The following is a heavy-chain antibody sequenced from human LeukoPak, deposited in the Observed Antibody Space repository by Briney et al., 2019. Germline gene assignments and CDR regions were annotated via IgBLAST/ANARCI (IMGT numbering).Heavy chain of an antibody. CDR3: TRGSDTIFGVARDGFVY. J-gene: IGHJ4*02. V-gene: IGHV3-49*04. D-gene: IGHD3-3*01. CDR2: IRGKAYGETT. CDR1: GFSFADHA. Sequence: PGGSLRLSCTASGFSFADHAMSWVRQAPGKGLEWVGFIRGKAYGETTDYAASVKGRFIISRDEFDSIAYLQVNSLKTEDTAVYYCTRGSDTIFGVARDGFVYWGQGTLVTVSS.